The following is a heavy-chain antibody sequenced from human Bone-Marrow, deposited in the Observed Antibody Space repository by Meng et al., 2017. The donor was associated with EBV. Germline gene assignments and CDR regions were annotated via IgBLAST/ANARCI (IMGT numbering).Heavy chain of an antibody. J-gene: IGHJ4*02. CDR2: LIPMLDAP. D-gene: IGHD3-10*01. V-gene: IGHV1-69*06. CDR3: ASESGRGYTPDY. Sequence: QVQWVQSGAEVKKPGSSVKVSCKTSGCTFSSDAISWVRQAPGQGLEWMGGLIPMLDAPNYEQKFQDRVTIIADKSTSIHYMELSSLRSDDTAVYYCASESGRGYTPDYWGRGALVTVSS. CDR1: GCTFSSDA.